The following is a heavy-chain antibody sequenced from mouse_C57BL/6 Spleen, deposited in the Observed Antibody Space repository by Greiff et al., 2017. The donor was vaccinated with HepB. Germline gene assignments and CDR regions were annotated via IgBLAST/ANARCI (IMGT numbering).Heavy chain of an antibody. Sequence: QVQLQQSGAELVRPGTSVKVSCKASGYAFTNYLIEWVKQRPGQGLEWIGVINPGSGGTNYNEKFKGKATLTADKSSSTAYMQLSSLTSEDSAVYFCAREGLGAYWGQGTLVTVSA. V-gene: IGHV1-54*01. CDR2: INPGSGGT. CDR3: AREGLGAY. J-gene: IGHJ3*01. D-gene: IGHD4-1*01. CDR1: GYAFTNYL.